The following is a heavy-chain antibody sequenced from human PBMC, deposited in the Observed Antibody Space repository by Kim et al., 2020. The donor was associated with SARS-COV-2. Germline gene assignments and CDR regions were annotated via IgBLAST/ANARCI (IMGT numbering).Heavy chain of an antibody. Sequence: ASVKVSCKASGYTFTSYAMHWVRQAPGQRLEWMGWINAGNGNTKYSQKFQGRVTITRDTSASTAYMELSSLRSEDTAVYYCAIITSYYYPFDYWGQGTLVTVSS. CDR3: AIITSYYYPFDY. D-gene: IGHD3-10*01. CDR1: GYTFTSYA. V-gene: IGHV1-3*01. J-gene: IGHJ4*02. CDR2: INAGNGNT.